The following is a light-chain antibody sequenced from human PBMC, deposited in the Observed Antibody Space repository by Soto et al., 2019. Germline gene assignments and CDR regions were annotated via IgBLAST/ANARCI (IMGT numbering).Light chain of an antibody. CDR1: SSDVGGYNY. CDR3: SSYTSSIFYV. Sequence: QSVLTQPASVSGSPGQSITISCTGTSSDVGGYNYVSWYQQHPGKAPKLMIYEVSNRPSGVSNRFSGSKSGNTASLTISGPQAEDEADYYCSSYTSSIFYVFGTGTKVTVL. CDR2: EVS. V-gene: IGLV2-14*01. J-gene: IGLJ1*01.